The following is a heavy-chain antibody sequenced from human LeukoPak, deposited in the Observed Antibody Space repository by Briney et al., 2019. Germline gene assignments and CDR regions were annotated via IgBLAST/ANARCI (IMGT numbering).Heavy chain of an antibody. CDR2: ISGDGGET. Sequence: PGGSLRLSCAASGFTFDDYAMHWVRQAPGKGLEWVSLISGDGGETYYADSVKSRFTISRDNSKNSLYLQIHRLRSEDTALYYFAKPRVSAKLAGLGYLGQGGLVTLS. J-gene: IGHJ4*02. CDR1: GFTFDDYA. D-gene: IGHD2-21*01. CDR3: AKPRVSAKLAGLGY. V-gene: IGHV3-43*02.